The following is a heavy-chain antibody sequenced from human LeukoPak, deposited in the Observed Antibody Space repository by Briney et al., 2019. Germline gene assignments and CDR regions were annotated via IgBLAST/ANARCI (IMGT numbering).Heavy chain of an antibody. D-gene: IGHD1-26*01. V-gene: IGHV3-74*01. J-gene: IGHJ4*02. Sequence: GGSLRLSCAASGFTYGNYLMHWVRQAPGKGLVWVSRISPGGRSTNYADFVKGRFTVSRDNAMNTVYLQMNSLRTEDTAVYYCVRGASGGHYVIDYWGQGTLVTVSS. CDR3: VRGASGGHYVIDY. CDR1: GFTYGNYL. CDR2: ISPGGRST.